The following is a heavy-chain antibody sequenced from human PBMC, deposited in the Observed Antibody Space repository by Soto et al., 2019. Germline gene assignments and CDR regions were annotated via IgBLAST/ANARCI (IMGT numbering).Heavy chain of an antibody. CDR3: ARDGIAVAGTSRDYYYDMDV. Sequence: QVQLVQSGAEVKKPGASVKVSCKASGYTFTSYGISWVRQAPGQGLEWMGWISAYNGATNYAQKFQGRVTMTTDTSTGTAYMELRSLRSDDTAVYYCARDGIAVAGTSRDYYYDMDVWGQGTTVTVSS. V-gene: IGHV1-18*04. J-gene: IGHJ6*02. CDR1: GYTFTSYG. D-gene: IGHD6-19*01. CDR2: ISAYNGAT.